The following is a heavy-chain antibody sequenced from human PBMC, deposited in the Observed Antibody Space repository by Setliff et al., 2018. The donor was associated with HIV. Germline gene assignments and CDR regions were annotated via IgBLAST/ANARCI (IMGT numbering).Heavy chain of an antibody. CDR2: INHSGST. J-gene: IGHJ4*02. CDR1: GGSFSGYY. Sequence: SETLSLTCAVYGGSFSGYYWSWIRQPPGKGLEWIGEINHSGSTYYNPSLKSRVTISVDTSKNQFSLKLSSVTAADTAVYYCATWGRNNWNYFSYWGQGTLVTVSS. CDR3: ATWGRNNWNYFSY. D-gene: IGHD1-20*01. V-gene: IGHV4-34*01.